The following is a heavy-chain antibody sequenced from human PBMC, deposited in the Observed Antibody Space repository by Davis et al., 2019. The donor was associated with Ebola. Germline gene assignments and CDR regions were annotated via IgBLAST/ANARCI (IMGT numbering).Heavy chain of an antibody. V-gene: IGHV3-43*01. J-gene: IGHJ4*02. CDR1: GFTFDDYT. D-gene: IGHD4-23*01. CDR2: ISWDGGST. Sequence: GESLKISCAASGFTFDDYTMHWVRQAPGKGLEWVSLISWDGGSTYYADSVKGRFTISRDNAKNTLYLQMNSLRAEDTAVYYCARGHGGNSIDFDYWGQGTLVTVSS. CDR3: ARGHGGNSIDFDY.